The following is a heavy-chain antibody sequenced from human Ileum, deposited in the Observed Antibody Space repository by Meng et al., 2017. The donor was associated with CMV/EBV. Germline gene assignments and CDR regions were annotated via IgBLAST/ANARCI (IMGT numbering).Heavy chain of an antibody. V-gene: IGHV3-23*03. CDR3: AKEGYGYFHH. J-gene: IGHJ1*01. CDR1: GFTVSSNE. Sequence: GESLKISCAASGFTVSSNEMSWVRQAPGRGLEWVSIIYHAGGSTYYADSVKGRFTISRDDSKNTLYLQVNSLRAEDTAIYYCAKEGYGYFHHWGQGTLVTVSS. D-gene: IGHD1-1*01. CDR2: IYHAGGST.